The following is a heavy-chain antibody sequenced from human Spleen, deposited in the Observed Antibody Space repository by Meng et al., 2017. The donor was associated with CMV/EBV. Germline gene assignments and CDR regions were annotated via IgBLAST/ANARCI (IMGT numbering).Heavy chain of an antibody. D-gene: IGHD3-3*01. CDR2: ISSSSSYI. J-gene: IGHJ5*02. Sequence: GGSLRLSCEASGFTFSPYSMNWVRQAPGKGLEWVSSISSSSSYIHYADSVKGRFTISRDNAKNSLFLQMNSLRAEDTAVYYCAKDLPDFGGWFDPWGQGTLVTVSS. CDR3: AKDLPDFGGWFDP. CDR1: GFTFSPYS. V-gene: IGHV3-21*01.